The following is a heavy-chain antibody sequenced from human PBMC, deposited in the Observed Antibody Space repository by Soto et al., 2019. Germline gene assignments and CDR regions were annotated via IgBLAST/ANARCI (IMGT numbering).Heavy chain of an antibody. J-gene: IGHJ5*02. Sequence: PSETLSLTCTVSGGSISSGDYYWGWILHPPGKGLEWIGYIYYSGSTYYNPSLKSRVTISVDTSKNQFSLKLSSVTAADTAVYYCARAHFWSGYPGGNWFDPWGQGTLVTVSS. CDR3: ARAHFWSGYPGGNWFDP. D-gene: IGHD3-3*02. CDR2: IYYSGST. CDR1: GGSISSGDYY. V-gene: IGHV4-30-4*01.